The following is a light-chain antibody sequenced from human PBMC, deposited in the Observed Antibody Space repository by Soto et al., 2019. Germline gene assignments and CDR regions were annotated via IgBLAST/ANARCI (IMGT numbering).Light chain of an antibody. Sequence: QSVLPQPASVSGSPVQSITISCTETSSDVGSYNLVSWYQQHPGKAPKLMIYEVSKRPSGVSNRFSGSKSGNTASLTISGLQAEDEADYYCCSYAGSSTLVFGTGTKVTVL. CDR2: EVS. CDR3: CSYAGSSTLV. V-gene: IGLV2-23*02. CDR1: SSDVGSYNL. J-gene: IGLJ1*01.